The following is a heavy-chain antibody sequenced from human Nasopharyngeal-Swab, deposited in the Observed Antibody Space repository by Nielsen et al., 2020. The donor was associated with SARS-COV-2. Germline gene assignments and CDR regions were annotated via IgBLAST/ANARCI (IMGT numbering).Heavy chain of an antibody. CDR3: ARAGSSWYNAFDI. J-gene: IGHJ3*02. D-gene: IGHD6-13*01. CDR2: ISSSSSYT. Sequence: WIRQPPGKGLEWVSCISSSSSYTNYADSVKGRFTISRDNAKNSLYLQMNSLRAEDTAVYYCARAGSSWYNAFDIWGQGTMVTVSS. V-gene: IGHV3-11*05.